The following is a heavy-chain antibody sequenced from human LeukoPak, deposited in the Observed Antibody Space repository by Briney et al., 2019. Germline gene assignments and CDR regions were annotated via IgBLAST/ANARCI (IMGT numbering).Heavy chain of an antibody. J-gene: IGHJ4*02. D-gene: IGHD3-10*01. CDR1: GYTFTGQY. Sequence: ASVKVSCKASGYTFTGQYLHWVRQAPGQGLEWMGWITPNSGGTNYAQKFQGRVTMTRDTSITTAYMELSSLTSDDTAVCFCASGSGTYSPDYWGQGTLVTVSS. CDR2: ITPNSGGT. V-gene: IGHV1-2*02. CDR3: ASGSGTYSPDY.